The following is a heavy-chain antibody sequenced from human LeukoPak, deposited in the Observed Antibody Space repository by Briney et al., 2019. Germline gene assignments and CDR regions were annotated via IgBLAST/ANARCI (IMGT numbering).Heavy chain of an antibody. Sequence: GGSPRLSCAASGFTFSSYWISWVRQAPGKGLEWVANIKQDGSEKYYVDSVKGRFTISRDNAKNSLYLQMNSLRAEDTAVYYCARDVTYYYDSSGYFDSWGQGTLVTVSS. D-gene: IGHD3-22*01. V-gene: IGHV3-7*01. CDR3: ARDVTYYYDSSGYFDS. CDR1: GFTFSSYW. CDR2: IKQDGSEK. J-gene: IGHJ4*02.